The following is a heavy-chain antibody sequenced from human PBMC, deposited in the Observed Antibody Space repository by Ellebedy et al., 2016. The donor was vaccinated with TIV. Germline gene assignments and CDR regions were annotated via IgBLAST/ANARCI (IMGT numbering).Heavy chain of an antibody. Sequence: GESLKISCAASGFTLSTYAMTWVRQAPGKGLEWVSSISGGGNTYYADSVKGRFTISRDNSKNTLYLQINSLRAEDTAVYYCAKGCGGSCYWEAYWGQGTLVTVSS. CDR1: GFTLSTYA. CDR2: ISGGGNT. J-gene: IGHJ4*02. CDR3: AKGCGGSCYWEAY. D-gene: IGHD2-15*01. V-gene: IGHV3-23*01.